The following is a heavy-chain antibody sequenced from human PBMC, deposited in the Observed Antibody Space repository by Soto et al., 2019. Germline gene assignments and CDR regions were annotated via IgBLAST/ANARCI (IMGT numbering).Heavy chain of an antibody. J-gene: IGHJ6*02. CDR1: GGSISSYY. V-gene: IGHV4-59*01. Sequence: SETLSLTCTVSGGSISSYYWSWIRQPPGKGLEWTGYIYYSGSTNYNPSLNSRVTISEDTSKNQFSLKLSSVTAADTAVYYCAAYSSTAYYYYYYGMDVWGQGTTVTVSS. CDR2: IYYSGST. D-gene: IGHD6-13*01. CDR3: AAYSSTAYYYYYYGMDV.